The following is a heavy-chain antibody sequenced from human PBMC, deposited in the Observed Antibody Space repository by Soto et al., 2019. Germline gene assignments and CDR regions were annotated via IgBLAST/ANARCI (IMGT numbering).Heavy chain of an antibody. J-gene: IGHJ5*02. CDR3: ARDGSDGFGESIGWFDP. V-gene: IGHV4-31*03. CDR2: IYYSGST. D-gene: IGHD3-10*01. Sequence: QVQLQESGPGLVKPSQTLSLTCTVSGGSISSGGYYWSWIRQHPGKGLEWIGYIYYSGSTYYNPSFKSRVNISVDTSKNQFTLKLSSVTAADTAVYYCARDGSDGFGESIGWFDPWGQGTLVTVSS. CDR1: GGSISSGGYY.